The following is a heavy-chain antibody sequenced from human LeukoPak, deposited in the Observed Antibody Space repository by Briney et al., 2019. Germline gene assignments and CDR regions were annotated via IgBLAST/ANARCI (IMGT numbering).Heavy chain of an antibody. V-gene: IGHV1-46*01. D-gene: IGHD2-15*01. J-gene: IGHJ3*02. CDR2: INPSGGST. CDR1: GYTFTSYA. Sequence: ASVKVSCKASGYTFTSYAMNWVRQAPGQGLEWMGIINPSGGSTSYAQKFQGRVTMTRDTSTSTVYMELSSLRSEDTAVYYCARVGGEEAFDIWGQGTTVTVSS. CDR3: ARVGGEEAFDI.